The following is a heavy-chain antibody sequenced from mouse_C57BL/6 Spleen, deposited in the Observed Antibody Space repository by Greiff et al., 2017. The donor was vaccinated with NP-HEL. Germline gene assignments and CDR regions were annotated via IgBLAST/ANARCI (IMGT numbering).Heavy chain of an antibody. CDR3: AKGSNYEAMDY. CDR1: GYTFTSYW. J-gene: IGHJ4*01. D-gene: IGHD2-5*01. Sequence: VQLQQPGAELVKPGASVKLSCKASGYTFTSYWMQWVKQRPGQGLEWIGEIDPSDSYTNYNQKFKGKATLTVDTSSSTAYMQLSSLTSEDSAVYYCAKGSNYEAMDYWGQGTSVTVSS. V-gene: IGHV1-50*01. CDR2: IDPSDSYT.